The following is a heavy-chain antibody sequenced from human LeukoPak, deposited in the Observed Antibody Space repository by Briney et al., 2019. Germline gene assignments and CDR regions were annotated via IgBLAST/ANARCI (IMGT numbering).Heavy chain of an antibody. CDR2: IYPGDWDT. V-gene: IGHV5-51*01. CDR3: ARAPTSVSNPYYFDS. D-gene: IGHD4-11*01. J-gene: IGHJ4*02. Sequence: GESLKISCKGSGYSFSNCWIAWVRQMPGKGLEYMGIIYPGDWDTRYSPSFRGQVTISVDKSISTAYLQWTSLKASDTAIYFCARAPTSVSNPYYFDSWGQGTLVTVSS. CDR1: GYSFSNCW.